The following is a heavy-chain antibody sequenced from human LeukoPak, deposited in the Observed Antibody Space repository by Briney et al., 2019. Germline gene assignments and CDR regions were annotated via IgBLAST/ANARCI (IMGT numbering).Heavy chain of an antibody. D-gene: IGHD6-25*01. J-gene: IGHJ4*02. CDR3: ATGESAPRNDY. Sequence: GGSLRLSCAASGFTFSSHWMHWGRQVPGKGLVWVGRIISDGTGSNYADLIEGRFTISRDNAKNILYLQMNSLRVEDTGVYYCATGESAPRNDYWGQGTLVTVSS. CDR2: IISDGTGS. CDR1: GFTFSSHW. V-gene: IGHV3-74*01.